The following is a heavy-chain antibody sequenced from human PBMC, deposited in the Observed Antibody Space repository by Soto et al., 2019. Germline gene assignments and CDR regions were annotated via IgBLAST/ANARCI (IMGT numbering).Heavy chain of an antibody. CDR3: ARGPKLVIGDYYYGMDV. J-gene: IGHJ6*02. D-gene: IGHD2-21*01. Sequence: ASVKVSCKASGYTFTGYYMHWVRQAPGQGLEWMGWINPNSGGTNYAQKFQGWVTMTRDTSISTAYMELSRLRSDDTAVYYCARGPKLVIGDYYYGMDVWGQGTTVTVSS. V-gene: IGHV1-2*04. CDR1: GYTFTGYY. CDR2: INPNSGGT.